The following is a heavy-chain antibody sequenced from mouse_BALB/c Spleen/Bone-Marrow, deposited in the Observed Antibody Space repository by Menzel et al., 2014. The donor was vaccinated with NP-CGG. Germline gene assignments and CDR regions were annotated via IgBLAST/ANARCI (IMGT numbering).Heavy chain of an antibody. D-gene: IGHD2-14*01. CDR3: ARDVPLYDVGYFDY. J-gene: IGHJ2*01. Sequence: EVMLVEFGGGLVQPGGSRKLSCAASGFTFSSFGMHWVRQAPEKGLEWVAYISSGSSTIYYADTVKGRFTISRDDPKNTLFLQMTSLRSEDTAMYYCARDVPLYDVGYFDYWGQGTTLTVSS. CDR2: ISSGSSTI. CDR1: GFTFSSFG. V-gene: IGHV5-17*02.